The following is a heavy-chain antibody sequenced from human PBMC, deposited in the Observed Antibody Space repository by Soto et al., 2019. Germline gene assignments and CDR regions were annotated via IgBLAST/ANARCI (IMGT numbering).Heavy chain of an antibody. V-gene: IGHV1-24*01. CDR1: GYTLTELS. CDR3: ATSPGYYDHYGMDV. J-gene: IGHJ6*02. D-gene: IGHD3-10*01. Sequence: ASVKVSCKVSGYTLTELSMHWVRQAPGKGLEWMGGFDPEDGETIYAQKFQGRVTMTEDTSTDTAYMELSSLRSEDTAVYYCATSPGYYDHYGMDVWGQGTTVTVSS. CDR2: FDPEDGET.